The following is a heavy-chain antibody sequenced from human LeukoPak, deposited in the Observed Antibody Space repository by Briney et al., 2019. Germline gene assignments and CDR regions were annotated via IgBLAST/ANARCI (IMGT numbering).Heavy chain of an antibody. Sequence: SVKVSCKASGGTFSSYAISWVRQAPGQGLEWMGGIIPIFGTANYAQKFQGRVTITADESTSTAYMELSSLRSEDTAVYYCAREPKPKYCSSTSCQIYYFDYWGQGTLVTVSS. CDR3: AREPKPKYCSSTSCQIYYFDY. V-gene: IGHV1-69*13. CDR2: IIPIFGTA. CDR1: GGTFSSYA. J-gene: IGHJ4*02. D-gene: IGHD2-2*01.